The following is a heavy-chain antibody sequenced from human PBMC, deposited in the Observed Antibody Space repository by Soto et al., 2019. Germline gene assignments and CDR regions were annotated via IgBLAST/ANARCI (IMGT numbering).Heavy chain of an antibody. D-gene: IGHD5-18*01. CDR3: EKENGENTAMLTGYYFDY. J-gene: IGHJ4*02. Sequence: PGGSLRLSCAASGFTFSSYGMHWVRQAPGKGLEWVAVISYDGSNKYYADSVKGRFTISRDNSENTLYLQMNSLRAEDTAVYYCEKENGENTAMLTGYYFDYGAQGTLVTFSS. CDR1: GFTFSSYG. CDR2: ISYDGSNK. V-gene: IGHV3-30*18.